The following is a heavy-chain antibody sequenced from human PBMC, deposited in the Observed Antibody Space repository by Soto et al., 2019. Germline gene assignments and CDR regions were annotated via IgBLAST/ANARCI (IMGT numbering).Heavy chain of an antibody. CDR3: ASGTNGAFFVY. CDR1: GFTFSDYY. J-gene: IGHJ4*02. Sequence: QVQLVESGGGLVKPGGSLRLSCAASGFTFSDYYMSWIRQAPGKGLEWVSYISSRSSTIFYADSVKGRFTISRDNVKNSLYRQMNSLRPEDTAVYYCASGTNGAFFVYWGQGILVTVSS. V-gene: IGHV3-11*01. CDR2: ISSRSSTI. D-gene: IGHD2-8*01.